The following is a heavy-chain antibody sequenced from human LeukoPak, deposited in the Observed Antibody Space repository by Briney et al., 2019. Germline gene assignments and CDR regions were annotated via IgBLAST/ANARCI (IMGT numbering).Heavy chain of an antibody. J-gene: IGHJ3*02. Sequence: ASVKVSCKASGYTFTSYYMHWVRQAPGQGLEWMGIINPSGGSTSYAQKFQGRVTMTRDTSTSTVYMELSSLRSEDTAVYYCAREMATIERVSYQKRGAFDIWGQGTMVTVSS. CDR3: AREMATIERVSYQKRGAFDI. V-gene: IGHV1-46*01. CDR1: GYTFTSYY. CDR2: INPSGGST. D-gene: IGHD5-24*01.